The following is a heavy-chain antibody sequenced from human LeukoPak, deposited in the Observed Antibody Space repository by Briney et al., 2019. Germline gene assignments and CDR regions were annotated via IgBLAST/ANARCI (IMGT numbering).Heavy chain of an antibody. CDR2: INYSGTT. D-gene: IGHD6-6*01. CDR1: GGAISTSTYY. Sequence: PSETLSLTCTVSGGAISTSTYYWAWVRQPPGKGLEWIGSINYSGTTYYNPSLKSRVTISVDTSKNQFSLKLRSVTAADTAMYYCARLIISSSGNWFDPWGQGALVTVSS. J-gene: IGHJ5*02. CDR3: ARLIISSSGNWFDP. V-gene: IGHV4-39*07.